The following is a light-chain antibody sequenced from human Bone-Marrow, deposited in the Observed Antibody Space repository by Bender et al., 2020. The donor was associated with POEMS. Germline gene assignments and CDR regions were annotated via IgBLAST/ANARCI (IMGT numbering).Light chain of an antibody. CDR1: SSDVGSYNL. Sequence: QSALTQPASVSGSPGQSITISCTGTSSDVGSYNLVSWYQQRPGKAPKLMIYEGSKRPSGVSNRFSASKSGNTASLTISGLQAEDEADYYCSSSTSTTSISTYVFGTGTRVIVL. CDR2: EGS. CDR3: SSSTSTTSISTYV. V-gene: IGLV2-14*02. J-gene: IGLJ1*01.